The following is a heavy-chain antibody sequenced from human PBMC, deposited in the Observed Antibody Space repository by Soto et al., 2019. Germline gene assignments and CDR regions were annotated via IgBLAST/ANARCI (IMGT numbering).Heavy chain of an antibody. V-gene: IGHV1-3*01. J-gene: IGHJ6*02. D-gene: IGHD1-1*01. CDR1: GYSFSRYC. CDR2: INVGNGDT. Sequence: QVQLVQSETEVKKPGASVKVSCKASGYSFSRYCMHWVRQAPGQGLEWVGWINVGNGDTKYSQNLQGRVSITRDTSASTLYMEVSSLTSEDTAVYYFAREGETLERRFFYDLDVWGQGTTVTVSS. CDR3: AREGETLERRFFYDLDV.